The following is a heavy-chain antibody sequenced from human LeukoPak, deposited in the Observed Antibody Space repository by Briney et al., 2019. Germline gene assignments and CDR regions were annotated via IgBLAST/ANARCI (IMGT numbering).Heavy chain of an antibody. V-gene: IGHV4-34*01. J-gene: IGHJ6*03. CDR2: INHSGST. CDR3: ARLAVGRVDYYYYMDV. Sequence: SETLSLTCAVYGGSFSGYYWSWIRQPPGKGLEWIGEINHSGSTNYNPSLKSRVIISVDTSKNQFSLKLSSVPAADTAVYYCARLAVGRVDYYYYMDVWGKGTTVTVSS. CDR1: GGSFSGYY. D-gene: IGHD3/OR15-3a*01.